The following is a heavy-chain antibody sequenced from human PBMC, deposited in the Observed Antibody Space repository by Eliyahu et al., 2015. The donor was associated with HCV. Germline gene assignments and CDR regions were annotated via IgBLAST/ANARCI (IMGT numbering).Heavy chain of an antibody. CDR2: MSWNSGSI. CDR3: VKDDRADDRGWDYMDV. CDR1: GFTFDDYA. J-gene: IGHJ6*03. D-gene: IGHD6-19*01. V-gene: IGHV3-9*01. Sequence: VESGGGLAEAGRSLRLSCAVSGFTFDDYAMHWVRXAPGKGLEWVXGMSWNSGSIGYADSVKGRFTISRDXAKNSLYLQMNSLXAXDTPLYYCVKDDRADDRGWDYMDVWGNGPTV.